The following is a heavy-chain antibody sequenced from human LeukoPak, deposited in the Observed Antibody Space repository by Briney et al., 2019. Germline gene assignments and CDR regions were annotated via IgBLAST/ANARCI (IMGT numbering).Heavy chain of an antibody. V-gene: IGHV1-69*01. CDR2: IIPIFGTA. D-gene: IGHD6-13*01. Sequence: GASVKVSCTASGGTFGSYAISWVRQAPGQGLEWMGGIIPIFGTANYAQKFQGRVTITADESTSTAYMELSSLRSEDTAVYYCARSIAAAGKNWFDPWGQGTLVTVSS. CDR3: ARSIAAAGKNWFDP. J-gene: IGHJ5*02. CDR1: GGTFGSYA.